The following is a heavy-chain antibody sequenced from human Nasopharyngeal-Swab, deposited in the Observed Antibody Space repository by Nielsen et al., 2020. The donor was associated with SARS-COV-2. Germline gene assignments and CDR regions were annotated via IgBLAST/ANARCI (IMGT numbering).Heavy chain of an antibody. D-gene: IGHD3-3*01. V-gene: IGHV3-21*01. J-gene: IGHJ4*02. CDR1: GFSFSTYN. CDR2: NSTTNGSM. CDR3: ARGSVYHTLLY. Sequence: GESLKISCAASGFSFSTYNMNWVRQAPGKGLEWVSSNSTTNGSMDYADSVRGRFTISRDNAKNSLFLQMNNLRAEDTAVYYCARGSVYHTLLYWGQGTLVTVS.